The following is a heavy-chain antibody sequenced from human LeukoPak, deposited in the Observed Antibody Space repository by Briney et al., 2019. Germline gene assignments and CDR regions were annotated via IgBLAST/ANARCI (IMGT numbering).Heavy chain of an antibody. CDR2: INHSGST. D-gene: IGHD2-8*01. Sequence: SETLSLTCAVYGGSFSGYYWNWIRQPRGKGLEWIGEINHSGSTNYNPSLKSRVTISVDTSKNKFSLKLSSVTAADTAVYYCASATRGYCTNGVCYSISPPAVWGKGTTVTVSS. CDR3: ASATRGYCTNGVCYSISPPAV. V-gene: IGHV4-34*01. J-gene: IGHJ6*04. CDR1: GGSFSGYY.